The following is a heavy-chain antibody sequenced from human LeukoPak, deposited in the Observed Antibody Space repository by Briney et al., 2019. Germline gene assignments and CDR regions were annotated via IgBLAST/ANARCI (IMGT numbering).Heavy chain of an antibody. CDR2: TYYRSTWYN. CDR3: ARRLTQYDCFDP. CDR1: GDSVSSNSVT. Sequence: SQTLSLTCAISGDSVSSNSVTWNWIRQSPSRGLEWLGRTYYRSTWYNDYAVSVRSRITVNPDTSKNQFSLHLNSVTPEDTAVYYCARRLTQYDCFDPWGQGILVTVSS. J-gene: IGHJ5*02. D-gene: IGHD2-2*01. V-gene: IGHV6-1*01.